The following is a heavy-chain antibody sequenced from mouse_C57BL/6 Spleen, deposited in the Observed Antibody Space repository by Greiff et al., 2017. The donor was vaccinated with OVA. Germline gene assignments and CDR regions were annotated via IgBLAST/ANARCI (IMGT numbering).Heavy chain of an antibody. CDR2: IYPGSGST. D-gene: IGHD1-1*01. CDR3: ARERDYYGRDFDY. CDR1: GYTFTSYW. V-gene: IGHV1-55*01. Sequence: VKLQQPGAELVKPGASVKMSCKASGYTFTSYWITWVKQRPGQGLEWIGDIYPGSGSTNYNEKFKSKATLTVDTSSSTAYMQLSSLTSEDSAVYYCARERDYYGRDFDYWGQGTTLTVSS. J-gene: IGHJ2*01.